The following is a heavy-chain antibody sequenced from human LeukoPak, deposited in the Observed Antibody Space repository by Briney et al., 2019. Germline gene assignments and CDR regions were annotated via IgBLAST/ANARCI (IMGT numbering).Heavy chain of an antibody. CDR3: AKAYGTNGYFQLPIDF. Sequence: GGSLRLSCAASGFTFSSYWMSWVRQAPGKGLECVSAITGDGATTYYADSVRGRFTISRDNSKNTLYLQMNSLRAEDTAIYYCAKAYGTNGYFQLPIDFWGQGTLVTVSS. V-gene: IGHV3-23*01. CDR2: ITGDGATT. CDR1: GFTFSSYW. J-gene: IGHJ4*02. D-gene: IGHD2-8*01.